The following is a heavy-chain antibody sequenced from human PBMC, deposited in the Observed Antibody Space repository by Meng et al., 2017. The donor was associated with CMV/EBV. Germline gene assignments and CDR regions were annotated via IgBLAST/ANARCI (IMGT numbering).Heavy chain of an antibody. J-gene: IGHJ6*02. D-gene: IGHD3-3*01. CDR3: ARDQGITIFGVVIPAGMDV. CDR2: IIPILGTA. CDR1: GGTFSSYA. V-gene: IGHV1-69*05. Sequence: SVKVSCKASGGTFSSYAISWVRQAPGQGLEWMGGIIPILGTANYAQKFQGRVTITTDESTSTAYMELSSLRSEDTAVYYCARDQGITIFGVVIPAGMDVWGQGTTVTVSS.